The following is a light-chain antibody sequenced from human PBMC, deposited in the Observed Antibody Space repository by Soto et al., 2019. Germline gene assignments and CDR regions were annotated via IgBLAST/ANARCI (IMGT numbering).Light chain of an antibody. V-gene: IGKV2-28*01. J-gene: IGKJ5*01. CDR3: MQGLQSLT. Sequence: DIVMTQSPLSLPVTPGEPASISCRSSQSLLHSNGYKYLDWYLQKPGQSPQLLIYLGSNRASGVPDRFSGSGSGTDFTLKISRVEAEDVGVYYCMQGLQSLTFGHGTRLEIK. CDR1: QSLLHSNGYKY. CDR2: LGS.